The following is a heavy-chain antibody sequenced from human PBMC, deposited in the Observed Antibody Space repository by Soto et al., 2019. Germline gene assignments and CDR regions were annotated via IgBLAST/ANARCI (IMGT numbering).Heavy chain of an antibody. Sequence: QVQLVQSGAEVKNPGSSVRVSCKTSGFTFNVYGIHWVRQAPGQGLEWMGGLIPIYDEPNYAQKFQGRVTITADKSTTTVYLVLSSLRSEDTAVYFCARVRDPHLDHYGLDVWGQGTPVTVSS. J-gene: IGHJ6*02. CDR2: LIPIYDEP. CDR3: ARVRDPHLDHYGLDV. CDR1: GFTFNVYG. V-gene: IGHV1-69*06.